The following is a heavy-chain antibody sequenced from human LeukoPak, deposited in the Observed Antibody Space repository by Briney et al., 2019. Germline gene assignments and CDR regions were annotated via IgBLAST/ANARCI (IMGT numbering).Heavy chain of an antibody. CDR3: ARGRQFTLDY. J-gene: IGHJ4*02. D-gene: IGHD5-24*01. V-gene: IGHV1-8*02. Sequence: ASVKVSCKASGGTFSSYAISWVRQAPGQGLEWMGWMNPNSGNTVYAQKFQGRVTMTRNTSISTAYMELSSLRSEDTAVYYCARGRQFTLDYWGQGTLVTVSS. CDR1: GGTFSSYA. CDR2: MNPNSGNT.